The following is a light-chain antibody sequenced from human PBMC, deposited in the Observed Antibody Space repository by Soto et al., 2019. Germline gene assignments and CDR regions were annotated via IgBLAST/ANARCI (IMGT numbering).Light chain of an antibody. J-gene: IGLJ2*01. CDR2: DVI. CDR3: SSYTSSSTRV. V-gene: IGLV2-14*01. Sequence: QSVLTQPASVSGSPGQSITISCTGTSSDVGGYNYVSWYQQHPGKAPKLMIYDVINRPSGVSNRFSGSKSGNTASLTISGLHAEVEADYYCSSYTSSSTRVFGGGTKVTVL. CDR1: SSDVGGYNY.